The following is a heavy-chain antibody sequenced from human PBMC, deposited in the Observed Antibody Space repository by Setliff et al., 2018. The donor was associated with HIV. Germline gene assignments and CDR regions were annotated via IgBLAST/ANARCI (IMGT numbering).Heavy chain of an antibody. CDR2: IYYSGST. CDR3: ARHISDFWSNYQTPFDY. Sequence: SETLSLTCTVSGGSISSSSYYWGWIRQPPGKELEWIGSIYYSGSTYYNPSLKSRVTISVDTSKNQFSLNLSSVTVADTAVYYCARHISDFWSNYQTPFDYWGQGTLVTVSS. D-gene: IGHD3-3*01. CDR1: GGSISSSSYY. V-gene: IGHV4-39*01. J-gene: IGHJ4*02.